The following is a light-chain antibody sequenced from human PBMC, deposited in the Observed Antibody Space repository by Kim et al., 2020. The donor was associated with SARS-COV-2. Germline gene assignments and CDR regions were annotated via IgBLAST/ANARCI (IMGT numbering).Light chain of an antibody. V-gene: IGKV1-33*01. J-gene: IGKJ2*01. CDR1: QDISNY. CDR3: H. Sequence: DIQMTQSPSSLSASVGDRVTITCQASQDISNYLNWYQQKPGKAPKLLIYDASNLETGVPSRFSGSGSGTDFTFTISSLQPEDIATYYCHFGQGTKLEI. CDR2: DAS.